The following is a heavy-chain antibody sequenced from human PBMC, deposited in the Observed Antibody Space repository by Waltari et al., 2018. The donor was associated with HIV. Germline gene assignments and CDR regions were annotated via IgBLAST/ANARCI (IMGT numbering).Heavy chain of an antibody. CDR2: IRCDGKST. J-gene: IGHJ4*02. CDR3: AKGNYDVLTGYYGPSFEY. V-gene: IGHV3-64D*06. D-gene: IGHD3-9*01. Sequence: EVHLVESGGTLVQPGGSLRLSCSAAGFTFSNYAVHWVRQTPGSGRDYVSAIRCDGKSTYYAGSVKGRFTISRDNSKNTVWLQMRSLRAEDTAVYYCAKGNYDVLTGYYGPSFEYWGQGTLVTVSS. CDR1: GFTFSNYA.